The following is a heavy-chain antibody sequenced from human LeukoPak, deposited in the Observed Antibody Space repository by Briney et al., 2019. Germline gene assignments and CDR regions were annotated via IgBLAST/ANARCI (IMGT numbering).Heavy chain of an antibody. V-gene: IGHV4-61*01. Sequence: PSETLSLTCTVSGGSVSSGSYYWSWIRQPPGKGLEWIGYIYYSGSTNYNPSLKSRVTISVDTSKKQFSLKLSSVTAADTAVYYCARMGSSYENVFDIWSQGTMVTVSS. J-gene: IGHJ3*02. CDR3: ARMGSSYENVFDI. CDR1: GGSVSSGSYY. CDR2: IYYSGST. D-gene: IGHD6-13*01.